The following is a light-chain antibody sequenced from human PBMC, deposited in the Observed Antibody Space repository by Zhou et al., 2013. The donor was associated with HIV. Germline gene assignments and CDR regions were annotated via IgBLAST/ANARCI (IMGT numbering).Light chain of an antibody. V-gene: IGKV2-28*01. CDR1: QSLLHSNGKNY. Sequence: VMTQSPLSLPVTLGQPASISCRSSQSLLHSNGKNYLDWYLQKPGQSPQLLIYLGSNRASGVPDRFSGSGSGTDFTLKISRVEAEDVGVYYCMQGTHWQVTFGQGTRLEIK. CDR2: LGS. CDR3: MQGTHWQVT. J-gene: IGKJ5*01.